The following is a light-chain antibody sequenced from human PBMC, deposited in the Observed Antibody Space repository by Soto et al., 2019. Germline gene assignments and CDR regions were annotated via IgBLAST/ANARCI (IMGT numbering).Light chain of an antibody. J-gene: IGKJ2*01. CDR1: QSINIY. CDR2: DAS. Sequence: DIQMTQSPSSLSASVGDRVTIACRASQSINIYLNWYQQKPGKAPKLLIYDASSLESGVPSRFSGSGSGAEFTLTISSLQPDDFATYYCQQYNSYSYTFGQGTKVDIK. V-gene: IGKV1-5*01. CDR3: QQYNSYSYT.